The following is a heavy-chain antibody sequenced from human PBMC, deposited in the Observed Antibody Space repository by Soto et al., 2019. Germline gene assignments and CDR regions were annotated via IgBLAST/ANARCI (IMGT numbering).Heavy chain of an antibody. CDR2: INPNSGGT. V-gene: IGHV1-2*04. D-gene: IGHD3-16*02. CDR3: AGEHMITFGGVIVHDACDI. Sequence: ASVEVSCKASGSTFTGYYMHWVLQDHGEGLEWLGWINPNSGGTNYAQKFQGWVTMTRDTSISTAYMDLSRLRYDDTGVYYCAGEHMITFGGVIVHDACDIWDQETMGTVSS. CDR1: GSTFTGYY. J-gene: IGHJ3*02.